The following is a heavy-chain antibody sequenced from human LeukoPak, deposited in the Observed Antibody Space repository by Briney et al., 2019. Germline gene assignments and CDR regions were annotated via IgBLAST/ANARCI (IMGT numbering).Heavy chain of an antibody. V-gene: IGHV3-21*01. CDR2: ISSRSSYI. Sequence: GGSLRLSCAASGFTFSSYSMNWLRQTPGKGLEWVSSISSRSSYIYYGDSVKGRFTISRDNAKNSLFLQMNSLRAEDTAIYYCARDDFGGDFDFWGQGTLVTVSS. CDR3: ARDDFGGDFDF. J-gene: IGHJ4*02. D-gene: IGHD4-23*01. CDR1: GFTFSSYS.